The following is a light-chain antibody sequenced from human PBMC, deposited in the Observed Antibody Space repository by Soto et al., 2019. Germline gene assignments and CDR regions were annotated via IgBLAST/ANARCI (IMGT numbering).Light chain of an antibody. CDR1: QTVSTN. CDR2: GAS. J-gene: IGKJ2*01. V-gene: IGKV3-15*01. CDR3: QQYYYRPPYT. Sequence: EIVMTQSPATLAASPGERVTLSCRASQTVSTNLAWYQQKRGQAPRLLIYGASTRATDFPARFSGSGSGTEFTLTISSLQSEDFGVYYCQQYYYRPPYTFGQGNKLEIK.